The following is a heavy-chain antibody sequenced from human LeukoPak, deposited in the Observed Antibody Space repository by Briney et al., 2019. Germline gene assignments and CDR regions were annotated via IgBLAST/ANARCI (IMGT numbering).Heavy chain of an antibody. CDR2: INDSGTT. J-gene: IGHJ4*02. CDR1: GGSISGSY. CDR3: ARREAVLTGYFDY. Sequence: SKTLSLTCTVSGGSISGSYWSWIRQSPGKELEWIAYINDSGTTSYNPSLKSRVTISVDTSKKQFSLKVNSVTAADTAVYYCARREAVLTGYFDYWGQGTLVTVSS. D-gene: IGHD1-14*01. V-gene: IGHV4-59*08.